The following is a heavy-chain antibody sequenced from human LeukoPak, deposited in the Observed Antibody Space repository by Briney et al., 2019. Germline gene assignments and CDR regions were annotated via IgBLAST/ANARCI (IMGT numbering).Heavy chain of an antibody. J-gene: IGHJ4*02. D-gene: IGHD3-9*01. V-gene: IGHV4-59*01. Sequence: SETLSLTCTVSGGSISGYYWNWIRQAPWKGREWIGNIHYSGSTKYSPSLKSRVTISVDTSKNQFSLKLSSVTAADTAVYYCARSPLYDTAPSDYWGQGTLVTVSS. CDR2: IHYSGST. CDR3: ARSPLYDTAPSDY. CDR1: GGSISGYY.